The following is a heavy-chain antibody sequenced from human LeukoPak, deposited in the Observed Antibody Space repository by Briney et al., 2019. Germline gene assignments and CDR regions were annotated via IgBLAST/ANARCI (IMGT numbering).Heavy chain of an antibody. CDR2: INPNSGGT. V-gene: IGHV1-2*02. CDR3: ARARSGSSNVDY. D-gene: IGHD1-26*01. J-gene: IGHJ4*02. Sequence: ASVKVSCKASGYTFTCYYMHWVRQAPGQGLERMGWINPNSGGTNYAQKFQGRVTMTRDTSISTAYMELSRLRSDDTAVYYCARARSGSSNVDYWGQGTLVTVSS. CDR1: GYTFTCYY.